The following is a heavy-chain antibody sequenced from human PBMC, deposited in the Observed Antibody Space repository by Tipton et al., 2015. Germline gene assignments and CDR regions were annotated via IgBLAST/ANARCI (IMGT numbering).Heavy chain of an antibody. CDR2: IYYSGST. CDR3: ARQHCYSTTCYAEFYYFDY. D-gene: IGHD2-2*01. J-gene: IGHJ4*02. CDR1: AYSISSDYY. Sequence: LRLSCAVSAYSISSDYYWGWIRQPPGKGLEWIGSIYYSGSTYHNPSLESRVSIFVDTSKNQFSLKLSSVTAADTAVYYCARQHCYSTTCYAEFYYFDYWGQGSLVTVSS. V-gene: IGHV4-38-2*01.